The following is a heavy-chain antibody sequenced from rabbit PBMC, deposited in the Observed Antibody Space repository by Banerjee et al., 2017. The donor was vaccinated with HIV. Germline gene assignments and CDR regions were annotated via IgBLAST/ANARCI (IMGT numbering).Heavy chain of an antibody. CDR3: ARKDASSGWCLNL. Sequence: QEQLEESGGDLVKPEGSLTLTCTASGFSFSSTYWICWVRQAPGKGLEWIACIDTGSSSSSYFASWAKGRFTISKTSSTTVTLQMTSLTAADTATYFCARKDASSGWCLNLWGPGTLVTVS. V-gene: IGHV1S45*01. CDR1: GFSFSSTYW. D-gene: IGHD4-1*01. J-gene: IGHJ4*01. CDR2: IDTGSSSSS.